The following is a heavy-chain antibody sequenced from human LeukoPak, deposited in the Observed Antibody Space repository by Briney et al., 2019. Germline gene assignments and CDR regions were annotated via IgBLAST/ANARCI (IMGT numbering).Heavy chain of an antibody. CDR3: ARVRVFGNDAFDI. D-gene: IGHD3-16*01. Sequence: GASVKVSCKASGGTFSSYAISWVRQAPGQGLEWMGGIIPIFGTANYAQKFQGRVTITADESTSTAYMELSSLRSEDTAVYYCARVRVFGNDAFDIWGQGTMVTVSS. V-gene: IGHV1-69*13. J-gene: IGHJ3*02. CDR2: IIPIFGTA. CDR1: GGTFSSYA.